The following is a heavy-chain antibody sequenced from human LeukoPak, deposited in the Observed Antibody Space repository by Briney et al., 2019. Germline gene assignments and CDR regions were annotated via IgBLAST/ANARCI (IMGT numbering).Heavy chain of an antibody. CDR2: IYSGGST. J-gene: IGHJ4*02. D-gene: IGHD6-6*01. CDR1: GFTVSSNY. CDR3: AKDAARAIAARPLFDY. V-gene: IGHV3-53*05. Sequence: PGGSLRLSCAASGFTVSSNYMSWVRQAPGKGLEWVSVIYSGGSTYYADSVKGRFTISRDNSKNTLYLQMNSLRAEDTAVYYCAKDAARAIAARPLFDYWGQGTLVTVSS.